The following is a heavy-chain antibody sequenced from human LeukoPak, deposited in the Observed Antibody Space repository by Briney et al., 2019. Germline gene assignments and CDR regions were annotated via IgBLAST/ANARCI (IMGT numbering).Heavy chain of an antibody. D-gene: IGHD3-22*01. V-gene: IGHV4-59*05. J-gene: IGHJ4*02. CDR3: ARHEVDYYDSSGYYRTGGFDY. Sequence: SETLSLTCTVSGGSISSYYWSWIRQPPGKGLEWIGSIYYSGSTYYNPSLKSRVTISVDTSKNQFSLKLSSVTAADTAVYYCARHEVDYYDSSGYYRTGGFDYWGQGTLVTVSS. CDR2: IYYSGST. CDR1: GGSISSYY.